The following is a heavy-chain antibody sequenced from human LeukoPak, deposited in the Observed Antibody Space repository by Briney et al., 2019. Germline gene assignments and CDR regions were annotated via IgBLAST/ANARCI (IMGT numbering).Heavy chain of an antibody. V-gene: IGHV1-24*01. CDR2: FDPEDGET. J-gene: IGHJ5*02. D-gene: IGHD5-18*01. CDR1: GYTFTSYG. CDR3: ATVVSGYSYGYNGNVDYGLNWFDP. Sequence: ASVKVSCKASGYTFTSYGISWVRQAPGQGLEWMGGFDPEDGETIYAQKFQGRVTMPEDTSTDTAYMELSSLRSEDTAVYYCATVVSGYSYGYNGNVDYGLNWFDPWGQGTLVTVSS.